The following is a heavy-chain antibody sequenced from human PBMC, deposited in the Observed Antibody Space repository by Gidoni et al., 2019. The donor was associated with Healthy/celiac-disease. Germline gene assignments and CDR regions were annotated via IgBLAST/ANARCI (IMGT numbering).Heavy chain of an antibody. CDR3: AKSAEIAAAGMYGMDV. V-gene: IGHV3-23*01. CDR1: GFPFSSYA. J-gene: IGHJ6*02. D-gene: IGHD6-13*01. CDR2: ISGSGGRT. Sequence: EVQLLESGGGLVQPGGSLRLSCAASGFPFSSYAMRWVRQAPGKGLEWVSAISGSGGRTYYADSVKGRFTISRDNSKNTLYLQMNSLRAEDTAVYYCAKSAEIAAAGMYGMDVWGQGTTVTVSS.